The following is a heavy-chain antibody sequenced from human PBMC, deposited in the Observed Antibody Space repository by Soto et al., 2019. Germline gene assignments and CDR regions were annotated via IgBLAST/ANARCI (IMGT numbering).Heavy chain of an antibody. CDR2: ISSSSSYT. J-gene: IGHJ4*02. Sequence: GGSLRLSCAASGFTFSDYYMSWIRQAPGKGLEWVSYISSSSSYTNYADSVKGRFTISRDNAKNSLYLQMNSLRAEDTAVYYCARDRAYYDSSGLSYYFDYWGQGTLVTVSS. V-gene: IGHV3-11*06. CDR3: ARDRAYYDSSGLSYYFDY. D-gene: IGHD3-22*01. CDR1: GFTFSDYY.